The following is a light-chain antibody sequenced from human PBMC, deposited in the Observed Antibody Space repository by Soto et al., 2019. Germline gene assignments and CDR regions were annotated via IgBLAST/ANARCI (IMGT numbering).Light chain of an antibody. J-gene: IGKJ1*01. CDR1: QTISSW. CDR2: KAS. Sequence: SQMTQSPSTLSGSVGDRVTITCRASQTISSWLAWYQQKQGKAPKLLIYKASTLKSGVPSRFSGSGYGTEFNLTISSLQTDDFATYYCQHYNSYSEAFGQGTKVDIK. V-gene: IGKV1-5*03. CDR3: QHYNSYSEA.